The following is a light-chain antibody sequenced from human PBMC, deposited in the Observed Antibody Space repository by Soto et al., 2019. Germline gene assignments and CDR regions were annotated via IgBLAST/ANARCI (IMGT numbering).Light chain of an antibody. V-gene: IGKV3-20*01. CDR3: QQSDTSPPWWT. J-gene: IGKJ1*01. CDR2: GAS. Sequence: VLTQSPGTLSLSPGERATLSCRASQSVSNRFFAWYQQKPGQAPRLLIYGASSRASGIPDRFSGSGSGTDFTRTISRLEPEDFAVYYCQQSDTSPPWWTGGQGTTVDIK. CDR1: QSVSNRF.